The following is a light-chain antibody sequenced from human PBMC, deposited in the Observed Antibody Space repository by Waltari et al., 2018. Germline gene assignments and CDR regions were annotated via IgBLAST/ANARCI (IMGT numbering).Light chain of an antibody. J-gene: IGKJ4*01. CDR3: QQSFITPLT. Sequence: DIQMTQSPSSLSASVGDRVTITCRPSQSISYYLNWYQQKPGKAPNLLIYETSNLQSGVPSRFSGSGSGTDFSLTISNLQPEDFVTSYCQQSFITPLTFGGGTKVEIK. V-gene: IGKV1-39*01. CDR1: QSISYY. CDR2: ETS.